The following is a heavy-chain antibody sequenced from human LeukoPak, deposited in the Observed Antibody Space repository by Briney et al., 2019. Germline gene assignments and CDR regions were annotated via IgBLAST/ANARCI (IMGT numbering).Heavy chain of an antibody. CDR1: GYTFNYYF. CDR2: IDPHSGGT. J-gene: IGHJ3*02. CDR3: SREYYDNSGRKHGFDI. Sequence: ASLKVSCTASGYTFNYYFMHWVRQAPGHGLEWMGWIDPHSGGTNYAQTFQGRVTMNRDTSISAAYMELSRLRSDDTAVYYCSREYYDNSGRKHGFDIWGQGTMVTVSS. V-gene: IGHV1-2*02. D-gene: IGHD3-22*01.